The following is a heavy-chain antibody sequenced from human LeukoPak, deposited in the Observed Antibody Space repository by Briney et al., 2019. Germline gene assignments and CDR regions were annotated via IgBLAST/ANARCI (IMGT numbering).Heavy chain of an antibody. Sequence: GGSLRLSCAASGFTFRSYDIIWFRQAPGKGLEWVSSITGNGASTNFADSVRGRFTISRDNSKNTAYLQMNSLRAEDTAVYYCAGSGSHVYWGQGTLVTVSS. CDR1: GFTFRSYD. V-gene: IGHV3-23*01. CDR2: ITGNGAST. D-gene: IGHD1-26*01. CDR3: AGSGSHVY. J-gene: IGHJ4*02.